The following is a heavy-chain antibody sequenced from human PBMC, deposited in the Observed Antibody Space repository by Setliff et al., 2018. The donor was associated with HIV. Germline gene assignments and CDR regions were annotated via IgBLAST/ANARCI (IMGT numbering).Heavy chain of an antibody. CDR3: VRGVNSGTYWGYYYYMDV. Sequence: TSETLSLTCSVSGGSINSYYWNWVRQPPGKGLEWIAYKHTSGSTNYNPSLKSRVIISVDTSKNQFSLRLSSVTAADTAIYYCVRGVNSGTYWGYYYYMDVWGKGTTVTVSS. J-gene: IGHJ6*03. CDR2: KHTSGST. CDR1: GGSINSYY. D-gene: IGHD1-26*01. V-gene: IGHV4-4*08.